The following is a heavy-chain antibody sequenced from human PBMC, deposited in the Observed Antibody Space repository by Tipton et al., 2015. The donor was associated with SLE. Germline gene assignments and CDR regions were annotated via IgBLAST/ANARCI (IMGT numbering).Heavy chain of an antibody. CDR3: ARGAFYGMDV. Sequence: LRLSCTVSGGAISTYYWSWLRQSPGKGLEWIGYIYNSGSTNYNPSLKSRVTISVDTSKNQLSLKLSSVTAADTAVYYCARGAFYGMDVWGQGTTVTVSS. CDR2: IYNSGST. V-gene: IGHV4-59*01. D-gene: IGHD1-26*01. J-gene: IGHJ6*02. CDR1: GGAISTYY.